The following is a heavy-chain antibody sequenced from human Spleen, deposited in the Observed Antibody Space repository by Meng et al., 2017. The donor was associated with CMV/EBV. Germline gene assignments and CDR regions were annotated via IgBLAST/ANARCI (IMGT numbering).Heavy chain of an antibody. D-gene: IGHD3-3*01. CDR1: GFTFGDYA. Sequence: GESLKISCTASGFTFGDYAMSWVRQAPGKGLEWVGFIRSKAYGGTTEYAASVKGRFTISRDDSKSIAYLQMNSLKTEDTAVYYCARDRGTIFGVAPDGMDVWGQGTTVTVSS. V-gene: IGHV3-49*04. CDR3: ARDRGTIFGVAPDGMDV. CDR2: IRSKAYGGTT. J-gene: IGHJ6*02.